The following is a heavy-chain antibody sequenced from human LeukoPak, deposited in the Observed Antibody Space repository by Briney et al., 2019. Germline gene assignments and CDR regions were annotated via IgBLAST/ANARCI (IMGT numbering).Heavy chain of an antibody. Sequence: SETLSLTCTVSGGSVSGGGYYWSWIRQHPGKGLEWIGYIYYSESTYYNPSLKSRVTISVDTSKNQFSLKLTSVTAADTAVYYCARASYYFDSSGYYSVGYFDYWGQGTLVTVSS. V-gene: IGHV4-31*03. D-gene: IGHD3-22*01. CDR2: IYYSEST. CDR1: GGSVSGGGYY. J-gene: IGHJ4*02. CDR3: ARASYYFDSSGYYSVGYFDY.